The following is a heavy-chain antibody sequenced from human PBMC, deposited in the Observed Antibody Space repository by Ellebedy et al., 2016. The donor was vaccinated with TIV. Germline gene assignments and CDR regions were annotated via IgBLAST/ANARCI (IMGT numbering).Heavy chain of an antibody. CDR3: ARAVFGTKFDF. D-gene: IGHD1-14*01. J-gene: IGHJ4*02. Sequence: MPGGSLRLSCTVSGGSISSYYWSWVRQPPGKGLEWVGEVFHSGSTNYNPSLKSRITISVDKSKSQLSLNLNSVTAADTAVYYCARAVFGTKFDFWGQGTLVTVSS. CDR2: VFHSGST. V-gene: IGHV4-4*02. CDR1: GGSISSYY.